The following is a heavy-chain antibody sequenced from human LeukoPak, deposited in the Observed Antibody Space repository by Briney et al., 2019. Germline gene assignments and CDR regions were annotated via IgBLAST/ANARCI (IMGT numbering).Heavy chain of an antibody. D-gene: IGHD2-15*01. CDR3: AKRDCSGGSCYGGNWFDP. Sequence: GGSLRLSCAASGSTFSSYGMHWVRQAPGKGLEWVAFIRYDGSNKYYADSVKGRFTISRDNSKNTLYLQMNSLGAEDTAVYYCAKRDCSGGSCYGGNWFDPWGQGTLVTVSS. CDR1: GSTFSSYG. J-gene: IGHJ5*02. CDR2: IRYDGSNK. V-gene: IGHV3-30*02.